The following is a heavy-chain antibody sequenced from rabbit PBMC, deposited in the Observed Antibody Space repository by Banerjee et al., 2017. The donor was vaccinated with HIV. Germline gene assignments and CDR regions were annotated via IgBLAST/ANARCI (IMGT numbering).Heavy chain of an antibody. V-gene: IGHV1S45*01. J-gene: IGHJ4*01. CDR1: GLDFSISYW. Sequence: QEQLVEYGGDLVQPEGSLTLTCKASGLDFSISYWICWVRQAPGKGLEWIACMDAGSSGTTNYASWAKGRFTISKTSSTTVTLQMTSLTAADTATYFCARGDGAYAGYDGLWGPGTLVTV. D-gene: IGHD7-1*01. CDR3: ARGDGAYAGYDGL. CDR2: MDAGSSGTT.